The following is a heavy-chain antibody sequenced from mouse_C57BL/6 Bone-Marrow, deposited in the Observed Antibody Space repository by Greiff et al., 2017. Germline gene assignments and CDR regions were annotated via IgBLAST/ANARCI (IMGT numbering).Heavy chain of an antibody. CDR2: IDPSDSYT. CDR3: ARESHYYSNPYAMDY. D-gene: IGHD2-5*01. CDR1: GYTFTSYW. V-gene: IGHV1-69*01. Sequence: VQLQQPGAELVMPGASVKLSCKASGYTFTSYWMHWVKQRPGQGLEWIGEIDPSDSYTNYNQKFKGKSTLTVDQSSSTAYMQLSSLTSEYSAVYYCARESHYYSNPYAMDYWGQGTSVTVSS. J-gene: IGHJ4*01.